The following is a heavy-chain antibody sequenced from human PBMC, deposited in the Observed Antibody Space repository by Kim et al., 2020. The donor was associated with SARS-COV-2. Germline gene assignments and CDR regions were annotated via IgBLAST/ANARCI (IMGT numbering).Heavy chain of an antibody. CDR2: ITGSGGDT. CDR1: AFTFSNYA. Sequence: GGSLRLSCAASAFTFSNYAMNWVRQAPGKGLEYVSAITGSGGDTYYADSVKGRFTISRDNSKNTLHLQMNSLRAEDTAVYYCTRVLAYCGSPGCRIYDIWGHGTMVTVFS. CDR3: TRVLAYCGSPGCRIYDI. J-gene: IGHJ3*02. V-gene: IGHV3-23*01. D-gene: IGHD2-21*01.